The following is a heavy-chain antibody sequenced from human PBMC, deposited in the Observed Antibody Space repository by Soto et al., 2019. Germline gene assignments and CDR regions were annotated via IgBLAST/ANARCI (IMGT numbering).Heavy chain of an antibody. CDR3: ARRPTPKNYDILTGYYYFDY. CDR2: INHSGST. Sequence: SETLTLTCAVYGGSFSGYYWSWIRQPPGKGLEWIGEINHSGSTNYNPSLKSRVTISVDTSKNQFSLKLSSVTAADTAVYYCARRPTPKNYDILTGYYYFDYWGQGTLVTVSS. D-gene: IGHD3-9*01. V-gene: IGHV4-34*01. CDR1: GGSFSGYY. J-gene: IGHJ4*02.